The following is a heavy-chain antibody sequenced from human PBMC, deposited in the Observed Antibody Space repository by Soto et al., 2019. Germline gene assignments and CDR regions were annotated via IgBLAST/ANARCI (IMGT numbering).Heavy chain of an antibody. J-gene: IGHJ6*03. CDR1: GFTFSSYG. CDR3: ASGDRRYCSSTSCYYYYYMYV. D-gene: IGHD2-2*01. CDR2: IWYDGSNT. Sequence: QVQLVESGGGVVQPGRSLRLSCAASGFTFSSYGMHWVRQAPGKGLEWVAVIWYDGSNTYYADSVKGRFTISRDNSKNTLYLQMNSLRAEDTAVYYCASGDRRYCSSTSCYYYYYMYVWGKGTTVTGS. V-gene: IGHV3-33*01.